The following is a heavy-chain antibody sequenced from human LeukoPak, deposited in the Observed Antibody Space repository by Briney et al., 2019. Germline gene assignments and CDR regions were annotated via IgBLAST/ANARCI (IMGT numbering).Heavy chain of an antibody. V-gene: IGHV3-53*01. J-gene: IGHJ4*02. CDR1: GFTVSSSY. CDR3: AKGLFWFGEFSAPDY. CDR2: IYSGGTT. D-gene: IGHD3-10*01. Sequence: QPGGSLRLSCAASGFTVSSSYMNWVRQAPGKGLEWVSVIYSGGTTYYADSVKGRFTISRDTSKNTLYLQMNSLRAEDTAVYYRAKGLFWFGEFSAPDYWGQGTLVTVSS.